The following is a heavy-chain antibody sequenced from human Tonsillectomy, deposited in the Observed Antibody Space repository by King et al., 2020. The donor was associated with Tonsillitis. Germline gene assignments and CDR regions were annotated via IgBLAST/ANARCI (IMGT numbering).Heavy chain of an antibody. CDR2: IIRSSSTI. J-gene: IGHJ4*02. V-gene: IGHV3-48*01. Sequence: VQLVESGGGLVQPGGSLRLSCAASGFTFSTYSMNWVRHAPGQGLEWVSYIIRSSSTICYADSVKGRFTISRDNAQNSLYLQMNRLRAEDTAVYFCVRALIVRGVITYFDYWGQGTLVTVSS. CDR3: VRALIVRGVITYFDY. CDR1: GFTFSTYS. D-gene: IGHD3-10*01.